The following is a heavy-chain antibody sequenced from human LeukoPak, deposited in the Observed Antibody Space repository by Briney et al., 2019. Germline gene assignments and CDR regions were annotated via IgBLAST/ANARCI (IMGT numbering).Heavy chain of an antibody. Sequence: PSETLSLTCSVSGVSISTAAYYWGWIRQPPGKGLEWIATIYYNVNTYYNPSLKSRVSISVDTSKNQFSLKLTSVTAADTAVYYCARHLRPSVWFGELLHWFDPWGQGTLVTVSS. D-gene: IGHD3-10*01. CDR1: GVSISTAAYY. CDR2: IYYNVNT. J-gene: IGHJ5*02. CDR3: ARHLRPSVWFGELLHWFDP. V-gene: IGHV4-39*01.